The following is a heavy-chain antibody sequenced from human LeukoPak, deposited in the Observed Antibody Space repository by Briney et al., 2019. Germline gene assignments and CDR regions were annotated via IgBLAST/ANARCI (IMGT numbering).Heavy chain of an antibody. D-gene: IGHD6-19*01. J-gene: IGHJ4*02. CDR1: GYTFTSYD. CDR2: MNPNSGNT. V-gene: IGHV1-8*03. CDR3: ARTLRSGWYPALDY. Sequence: ASVKVSCKASGYTFTSYDINWVRQATGQGLEWTGWMNPNSGNTGYAQKFQGRVTITRNTSISTAYMELSSLRSEDTAVYYCARTLRSGWYPALDYWGQGTLVTVSS.